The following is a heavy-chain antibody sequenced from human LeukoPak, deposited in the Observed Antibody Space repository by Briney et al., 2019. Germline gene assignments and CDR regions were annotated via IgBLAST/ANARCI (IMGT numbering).Heavy chain of an antibody. D-gene: IGHD1-26*01. CDR3: AKVTVGAAPLRHFDY. CDR1: GFSFSSYG. CDR2: ISSSGGST. J-gene: IGHJ4*02. V-gene: IGHV3-23*01. Sequence: PGGSLRLSCAASGFSFSSYGMSWVRQAPGGGVEGVSDISSSGGSTYYADSVKGRFTISRDNSTNTLSLQMNSLRAADTPVYYCAKVTVGAAPLRHFDYWGQGTLVTVSS.